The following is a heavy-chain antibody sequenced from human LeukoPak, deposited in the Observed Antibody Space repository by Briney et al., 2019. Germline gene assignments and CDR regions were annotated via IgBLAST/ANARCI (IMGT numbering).Heavy chain of an antibody. CDR3: ARNLIDFDFWSGSNWFDP. D-gene: IGHD3-3*01. V-gene: IGHV1-2*02. Sequence: ASVKVSCKASGYTFTGYYMHWVRQAPGQGLEWMGWINPNSGGTNYAQKFQGRVTMTTDTSTSTAYMELRSLRSDDTAVYYCARNLIDFDFWSGSNWFDPWGQGTLVTVSS. CDR2: INPNSGGT. CDR1: GYTFTGYY. J-gene: IGHJ5*02.